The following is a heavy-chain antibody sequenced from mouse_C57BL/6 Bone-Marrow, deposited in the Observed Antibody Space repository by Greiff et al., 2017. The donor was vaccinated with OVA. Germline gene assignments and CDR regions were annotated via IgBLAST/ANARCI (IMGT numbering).Heavy chain of an antibody. CDR1: GYTFTSYG. CDR2: IYPRSGNT. D-gene: IGHD2-4*01. V-gene: IGHV1-81*01. J-gene: IGHJ4*01. Sequence: LVESGAELARPGASVKLSCKASGYTFTSYGISWVKQRTGQGLEWIGEIYPRSGNTYYNEKFKGKATLTADKSSSTAYMELRSLTSEDSAVYFCARDYDYDGGHYYAMDYWGQGTSVTVSS. CDR3: ARDYDYDGGHYYAMDY.